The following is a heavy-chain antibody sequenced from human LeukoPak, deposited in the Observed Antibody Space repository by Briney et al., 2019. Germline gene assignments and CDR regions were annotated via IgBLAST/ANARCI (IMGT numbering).Heavy chain of an antibody. CDR3: ARGGYFSFDY. CDR1: GFSFSTYD. D-gene: IGHD2/OR15-2a*01. Sequence: GGSLRLSCVTSGFSFSTYDMSWVRQAPGKGLEWVSGITANTRGSITYYADSVKGRFTISRDSSKDTLYLQMNSLRAEDTAVYFCARGGYFSFDYWGQGTLVTVSS. V-gene: IGHV3-23*01. J-gene: IGHJ4*02. CDR2: ITANTRGSIT.